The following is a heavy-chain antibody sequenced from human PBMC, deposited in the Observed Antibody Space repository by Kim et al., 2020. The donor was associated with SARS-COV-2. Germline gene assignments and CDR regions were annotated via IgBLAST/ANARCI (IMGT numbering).Heavy chain of an antibody. D-gene: IGHD1-26*01. V-gene: IGHV3-74*01. CDR3: ARVLRGSNFDY. J-gene: IGHJ4*02. Sequence: NDADSVKGRFTISRDNAKNTLYLQMNSLRVEDTAVYYCARVLRGSNFDYWGQGTLVTVSP.